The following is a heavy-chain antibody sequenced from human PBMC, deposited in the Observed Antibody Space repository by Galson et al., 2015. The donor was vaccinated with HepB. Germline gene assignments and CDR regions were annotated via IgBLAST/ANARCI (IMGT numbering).Heavy chain of an antibody. CDR2: FDPEDGET. Sequence: SVKVSCKVSGYTLTELSMHWVRQAPGKGLEWMGGFDPEDGETIYAQKFQGRVTMTEDTSTDTAYMELSSLRSEDTAVYYCATLGGGDRYYYDSSGYRYFDYWGQGTLLTVSS. D-gene: IGHD3-22*01. CDR1: GYTLTELS. CDR3: ATLGGGDRYYYDSSGYRYFDY. V-gene: IGHV1-24*01. J-gene: IGHJ4*02.